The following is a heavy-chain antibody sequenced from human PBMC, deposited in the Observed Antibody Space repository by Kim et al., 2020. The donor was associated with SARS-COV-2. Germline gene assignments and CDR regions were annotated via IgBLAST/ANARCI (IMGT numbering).Heavy chain of an antibody. J-gene: IGHJ4*02. D-gene: IGHD1-20*01. CDR3: AKSGSRYIASGVDC. V-gene: IGHV3-23*01. Sequence: ADSVTGRFTTSRDNSKTTVHLQMNSLRAEDTAVYYCAKSGSRYIASGVDCWGQGTLVSVSS.